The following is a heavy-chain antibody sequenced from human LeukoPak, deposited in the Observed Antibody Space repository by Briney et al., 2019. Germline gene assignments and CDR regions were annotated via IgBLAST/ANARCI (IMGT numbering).Heavy chain of an antibody. CDR3: ARDRIAVAGTDY. J-gene: IGHJ4*02. V-gene: IGHV4-30-2*01. CDR1: GGSISSGGYY. CDR2: IYHSGST. D-gene: IGHD6-19*01. Sequence: PSETLSLTCTVSGGSISSGGYYWSWIRQPPGKGLEWIGYIYHSGSTYYNPSLKSRVTISVDRSKNQFSLKLSSVTAADTAVYYCARDRIAVAGTDYWGQGTLVTVSS.